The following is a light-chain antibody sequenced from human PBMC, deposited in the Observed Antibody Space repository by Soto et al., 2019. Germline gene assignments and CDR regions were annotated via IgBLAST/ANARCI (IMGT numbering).Light chain of an antibody. Sequence: DIQMTQSPSTLSASVGDRVTITCRASQSISRSLAWYQQKPGKAPNLLIYDASSLESGVPSRFSGSGSGTEFTLTISSLQPDDFATYYCQQYNSYSRTFGQGTKVDIK. V-gene: IGKV1-5*01. CDR1: QSISRS. CDR2: DAS. CDR3: QQYNSYSRT. J-gene: IGKJ1*01.